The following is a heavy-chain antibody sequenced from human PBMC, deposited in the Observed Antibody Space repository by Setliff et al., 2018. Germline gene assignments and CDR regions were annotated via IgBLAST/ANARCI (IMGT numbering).Heavy chain of an antibody. CDR3: AIDPGWFGELLGYFDY. J-gene: IGHJ4*02. Sequence: GASVKVSCKASGYTFTSYGISWVRQAPGQGLEWMGWISAYIGNTNYAQKLQGRVTMTTDTSTSTAYMELRSLRSDDTAVYYCAIDPGWFGELLGYFDYWGQGTLVTVSS. CDR2: ISAYIGNT. V-gene: IGHV1-18*01. D-gene: IGHD3-10*01. CDR1: GYTFTSYG.